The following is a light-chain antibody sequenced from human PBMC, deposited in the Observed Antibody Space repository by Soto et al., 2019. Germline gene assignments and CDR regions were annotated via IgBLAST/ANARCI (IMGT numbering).Light chain of an antibody. Sequence: EVVMTQSPATLSVSPGERVTLSCRASESVHRNLAWYQQKPGQGPSLLIYYASTRATGVTDRFTGSGSGTEFTLTMSNLPSEDFGVYHCQHYSNWPPTFGPGTKVEIK. CDR1: ESVHRN. CDR2: YAS. V-gene: IGKV3-15*01. J-gene: IGKJ3*01. CDR3: QHYSNWPPT.